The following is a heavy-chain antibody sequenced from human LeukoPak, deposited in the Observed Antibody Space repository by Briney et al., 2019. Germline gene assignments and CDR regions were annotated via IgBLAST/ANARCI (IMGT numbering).Heavy chain of an antibody. Sequence: GGSLRLSCAASGFTVSSNYMSWVRQAPGKGLEWVSVIYSGGSTYYADSVKGRFTISRDNAKNSLYLQMNSLRAEDTALYYCARDRNGGNTYYFDYWGQGTLVTVSS. J-gene: IGHJ4*02. V-gene: IGHV3-66*01. CDR2: IYSGGST. CDR1: GFTVSSNY. CDR3: ARDRNGGNTYYFDY. D-gene: IGHD4-23*01.